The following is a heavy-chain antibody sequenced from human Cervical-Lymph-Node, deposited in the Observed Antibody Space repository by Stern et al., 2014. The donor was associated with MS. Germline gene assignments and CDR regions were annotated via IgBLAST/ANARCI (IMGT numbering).Heavy chain of an antibody. D-gene: IGHD1-1*01. CDR2: IYPDDSDI. V-gene: IGHV5-51*03. J-gene: IGHJ6*02. Sequence: VQLVESGAEVKKPGESLKISCKGSGYTFTNNWIAWVRQMPGKGLEWMGIIYPDDSDIRYSPSFQGQVTLSADKAISPAYLQRSRLKAGDSAVYYCARPPPRRKWDDPNYGMDVWGQGTTVTVSS. CDR1: GYTFTNNW. CDR3: ARPPPRRKWDDPNYGMDV.